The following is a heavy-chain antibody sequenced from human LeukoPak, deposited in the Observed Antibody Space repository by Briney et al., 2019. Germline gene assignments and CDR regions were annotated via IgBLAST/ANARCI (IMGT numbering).Heavy chain of an antibody. CDR3: ARTILAAAGTIFAGFDP. CDR2: IKQDGSEK. J-gene: IGHJ5*02. CDR1: GFTFSRYW. V-gene: IGHV3-7*03. D-gene: IGHD6-13*01. Sequence: GGSLRLSCAAPGFTFSRYWMSWVRPAPGKGLEWVANIKQDGSEKYYVDSVKGRFTNSRDNAKNALYLQMNSLRAEDTAVYYCARTILAAAGTIFAGFDPWGQGTLVTVSS.